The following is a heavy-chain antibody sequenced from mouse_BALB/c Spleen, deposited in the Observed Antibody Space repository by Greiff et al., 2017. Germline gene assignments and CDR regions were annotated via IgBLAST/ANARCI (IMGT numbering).Heavy chain of an antibody. J-gene: IGHJ3*01. D-gene: IGHD2-1*01. Sequence: QVQLKESGPGILQPSQTLSLTCSFSGFSLSTSGMGVSWIRQPSGKGLEWLAHIYWDDDKRYNPSLKSRLTISKDTSRNQVFLKITSVDTADTATYYCARSGAYGNEFAYWGQGTLVTVSA. V-gene: IGHV8-12*01. CDR1: GFSLSTSGMG. CDR3: ARSGAYGNEFAY. CDR2: IYWDDDK.